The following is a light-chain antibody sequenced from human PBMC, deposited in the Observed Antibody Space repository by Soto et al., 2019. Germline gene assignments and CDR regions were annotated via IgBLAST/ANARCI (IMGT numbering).Light chain of an antibody. J-gene: IGKJ1*01. CDR3: QQIDGSPWT. CDR2: GAS. CDR1: QSVGSSY. Sequence: EIVLTQSPGTLYLYPGERASLSCRASQSVGSSYLAWYQQHPGRAPRLLMYGASRMATGIPDRFSGSGSGTEFTLTISRLEPEDFAMYYCQQIDGSPWTFGQGTKVDIK. V-gene: IGKV3-20*01.